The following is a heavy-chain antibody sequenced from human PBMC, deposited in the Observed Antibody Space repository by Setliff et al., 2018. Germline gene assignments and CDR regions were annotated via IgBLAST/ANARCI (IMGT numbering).Heavy chain of an antibody. CDR2: VYNGNDET. V-gene: IGHV3-23*01. CDR1: GFTFSAYG. Sequence: CVASGFTFSAYGMSWVRQAPGKGLEWVSSVYNGNDETKYADSVKGRFTISRDRSKNTVYLQMNRLRAEDTAVYYCAKRGHYSSSDGLSFDFWGQGTPVTVSS. D-gene: IGHD6-6*01. J-gene: IGHJ4*02. CDR3: AKRGHYSSSDGLSFDF.